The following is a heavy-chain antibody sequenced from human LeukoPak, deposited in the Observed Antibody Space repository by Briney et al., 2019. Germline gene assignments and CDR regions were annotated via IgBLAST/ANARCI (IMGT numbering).Heavy chain of an antibody. D-gene: IGHD4-17*01. J-gene: IGHJ3*02. CDR2: ISGSGGST. CDR1: GFTFSSYA. Sequence: PGGSLRLSCAASGFTFSSYAMGWVRQAPGKGLEWVSAISGSGGSTYYADSVKGRFTISRDNSKNTLYLQMNSLRAEDTAVYYCAKDPGFYGVLDAFDIWGQGTMVTVSS. CDR3: AKDPGFYGVLDAFDI. V-gene: IGHV3-23*01.